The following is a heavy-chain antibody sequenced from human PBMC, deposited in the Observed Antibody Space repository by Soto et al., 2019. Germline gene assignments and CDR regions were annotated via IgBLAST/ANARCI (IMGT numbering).Heavy chain of an antibody. CDR2: ISGSGGST. J-gene: IGHJ6*02. D-gene: IGHD3-3*01. CDR3: AKARDFWSGYYPYYYYYGMDV. Sequence: GGSLRLSCAASGFTFSSYAMSWVRQAPGKGLEWVSAISGSGGSTYYADSVKGRFTISRDNSKNTLYLQMNSLRAEDTAVYYCAKARDFWSGYYPYYYYYGMDVWGQGTTVTVSS. V-gene: IGHV3-23*01. CDR1: GFTFSSYA.